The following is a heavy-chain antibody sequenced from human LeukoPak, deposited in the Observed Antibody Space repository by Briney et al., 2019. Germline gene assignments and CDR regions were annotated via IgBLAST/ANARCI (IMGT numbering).Heavy chain of an antibody. CDR2: ITSPGGHK. V-gene: IGHV3-30*02. D-gene: IGHD6-6*01. CDR1: GFTFSNYG. CDR3: ARDASLVRGYMDV. J-gene: IGHJ6*03. Sequence: GGSLRLPCAASGFTFSNYGMHWVRQAPGKGLEWVALITSPGGHKYYADSVKGRFIISRDNSKDTLYLQMDSLRGDDTAVFYCARDASLVRGYMDVWGKGTTVTVSS.